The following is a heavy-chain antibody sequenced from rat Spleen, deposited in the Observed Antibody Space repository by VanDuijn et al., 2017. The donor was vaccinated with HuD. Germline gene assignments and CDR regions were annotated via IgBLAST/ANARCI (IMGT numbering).Heavy chain of an antibody. J-gene: IGHJ4*01. CDR1: EFTFSDYY. V-gene: IGHV5-29*01. CDR2: INYDGTST. D-gene: IGHD4-5*01. Sequence: EVQLVESDGGLVQPGRSLKLSCAASEFTFSDYYVAWVRQAPTTGLEWVATINYDGTSTFYRDSVKGRFTISRDNAKSTLYLQVDSLKSEDTATYYCARHGRGKTTYYYVMDAWGQGVSVTVSS. CDR3: ARHGRGKTTYYYVMDA.